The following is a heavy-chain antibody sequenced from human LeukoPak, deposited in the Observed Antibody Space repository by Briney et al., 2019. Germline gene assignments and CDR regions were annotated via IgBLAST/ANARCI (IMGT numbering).Heavy chain of an antibody. CDR3: AKDREISYYYYYMDV. CDR2: ISGSGGST. Sequence: GGSLRLSCAASGFTFSSYGMSWVRQAPGKGLEWVSAISGSGGSTYYADSVKGRFTISRDNSNNTLYLQMNSLRAEDTAVYYCAKDREISYYYYYMDVWGKGTTVTISS. CDR1: GFTFSSYG. V-gene: IGHV3-23*01. D-gene: IGHD3-10*01. J-gene: IGHJ6*03.